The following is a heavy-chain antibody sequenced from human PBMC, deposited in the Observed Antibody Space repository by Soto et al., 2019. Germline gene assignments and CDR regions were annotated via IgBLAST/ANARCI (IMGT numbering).Heavy chain of an antibody. CDR1: GGSISSSSYY. J-gene: IGHJ5*02. V-gene: IGHV4-39*01. Sequence: SETLSLTCTVSGGSISSSSYYWGWIRQPPVKGLGWIGSIYYSGSTYYNPSLKSRVTISVDTSKNQFSLKLSSVTAADTAVYYCAKTKYYYDSSGYYYWFDPWGQGTLVTVSS. D-gene: IGHD3-22*01. CDR3: AKTKYYYDSSGYYYWFDP. CDR2: IYYSGST.